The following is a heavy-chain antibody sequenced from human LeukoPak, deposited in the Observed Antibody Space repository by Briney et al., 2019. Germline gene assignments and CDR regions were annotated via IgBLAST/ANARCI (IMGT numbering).Heavy chain of an antibody. CDR1: GFTFSSYA. CDR2: ISGGGLST. D-gene: IGHD3-22*01. J-gene: IGHJ4*02. V-gene: IGHV3-23*01. Sequence: GGSLRLSCAASGFTFSSYAMNWVRQAPGKGLEWVSTISGGGLSTYYADSVKGRFTISRDNSKSTLYLQMTSLRAEDTAVYYCAKYAITMIVVSWGQGTLVTVSS. CDR3: AKYAITMIVVS.